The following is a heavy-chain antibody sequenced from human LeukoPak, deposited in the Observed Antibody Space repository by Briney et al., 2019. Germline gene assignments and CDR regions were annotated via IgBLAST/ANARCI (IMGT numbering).Heavy chain of an antibody. Sequence: GRSLRLSCAASGFTFDDYAMHWVRQAPGKGLEWVSGISWKSGSIGYADSVKGRFTISRDNAKNSLDLQMNSLRADDTALYYCAKDVGYYGSGPDNWGQGTLVTVSS. CDR2: ISWKSGSI. CDR1: GFTFDDYA. V-gene: IGHV3-9*01. D-gene: IGHD3-10*01. CDR3: AKDVGYYGSGPDN. J-gene: IGHJ4*02.